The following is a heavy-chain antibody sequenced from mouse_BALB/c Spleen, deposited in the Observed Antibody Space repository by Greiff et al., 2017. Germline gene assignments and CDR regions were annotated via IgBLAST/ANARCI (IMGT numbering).Heavy chain of an antibody. J-gene: IGHJ4*01. CDR3: ARRNWYY. Sequence: VKLMESGPELVRPGVSVKISCKGSGYTFTDYAMHWVKQSHAKSLEWIGVISTYYGNTNYNQKFKGKATMTVDKSSSTAYMELARLTSEDSAIYYCARRNWYYWGQGTSVTVSS. V-gene: IGHV1-67*01. CDR2: ISTYYGNT. CDR1: GYTFTDYA.